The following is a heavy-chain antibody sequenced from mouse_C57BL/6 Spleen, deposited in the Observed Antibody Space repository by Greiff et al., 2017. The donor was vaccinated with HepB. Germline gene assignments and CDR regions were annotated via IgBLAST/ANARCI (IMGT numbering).Heavy chain of an antibody. J-gene: IGHJ2*01. CDR2: IDPSDSYT. Sequence: QVQLQQPGAELVMPGASVKLSCKASGYTFTSYWMHWVKQRPGQGLEWIGEIDPSDSYTNYNQKFKGKSTLTVDKSSSTAYMQLSSLTSEDSAVYYCARPSLGDWEAFDYWGQGTTLTVSS. CDR1: GYTFTSYW. D-gene: IGHD4-1*01. CDR3: ARPSLGDWEAFDY. V-gene: IGHV1-69*01.